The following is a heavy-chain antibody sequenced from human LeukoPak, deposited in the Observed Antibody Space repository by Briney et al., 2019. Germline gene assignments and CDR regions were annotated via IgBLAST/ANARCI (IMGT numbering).Heavy chain of an antibody. CDR3: ARFRRWLLDY. J-gene: IGHJ4*02. D-gene: IGHD4-23*01. Sequence: GASVKVSCKASGYTFTGDYMHWVRQAPGRGLEWMGWINPNTGGTSYAQKFQGRVTMTRDTSIDTAYMELSRLSSDDTAVYYCARFRRWLLDYWGQGTPVTVSS. V-gene: IGHV1-2*02. CDR1: GYTFTGDY. CDR2: INPNTGGT.